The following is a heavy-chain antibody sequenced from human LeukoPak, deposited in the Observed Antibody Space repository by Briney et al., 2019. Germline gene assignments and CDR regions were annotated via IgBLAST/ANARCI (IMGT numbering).Heavy chain of an antibody. J-gene: IGHJ4*02. CDR1: GFTFSDYW. V-gene: IGHV3-7*01. Sequence: GGSLRLSCAASGFTFSDYWMSWVRQAPGKGLEWVANIKQGGGEIYYVDSVKGRFTISRDNAKNSLYLQMNSLRAEDTGIYYCARDKVVGPTKFDNWGQGTLVTVSP. D-gene: IGHD1-26*01. CDR2: IKQGGGEI. CDR3: ARDKVVGPTKFDN.